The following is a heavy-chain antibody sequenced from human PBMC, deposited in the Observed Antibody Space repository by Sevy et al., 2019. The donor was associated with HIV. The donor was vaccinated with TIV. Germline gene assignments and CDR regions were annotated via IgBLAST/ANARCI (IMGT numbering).Heavy chain of an antibody. CDR3: ARDRDGSGSSGGYGMDV. Sequence: GGSLRLSCVDSAFTFSSYTMKWVRQAPGQGLEWVSSISSSSSYRYYADSVKGRFTISRDNAKKSVYLQMNSVRDEETAVYYCARDRDGSGSSGGYGMDVWGQGTTVTVSS. CDR1: AFTFSSYT. V-gene: IGHV3-21*01. D-gene: IGHD3-10*01. CDR2: ISSSSSYR. J-gene: IGHJ6*02.